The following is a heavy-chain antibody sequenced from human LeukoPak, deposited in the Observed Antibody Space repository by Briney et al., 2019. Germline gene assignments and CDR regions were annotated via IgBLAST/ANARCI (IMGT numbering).Heavy chain of an antibody. CDR3: ARAAGPMTTVTTFDY. CDR2: INHSGST. D-gene: IGHD4-17*01. Sequence: SETLSLTCAVYGVSFSGYYWSWIRQPPGKGLEWVGEINHSGSTNYNPSLKSRVTISVDTSKNQFSLKLSSVTAADTAVYYCARAAGPMTTVTTFDYWGQGTLVTVSS. V-gene: IGHV4-34*01. J-gene: IGHJ4*02. CDR1: GVSFSGYY.